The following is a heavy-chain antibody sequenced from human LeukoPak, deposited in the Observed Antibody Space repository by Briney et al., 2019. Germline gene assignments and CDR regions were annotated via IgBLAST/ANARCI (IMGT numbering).Heavy chain of an antibody. CDR1: GYTFTSYS. CDR2: INPNGGST. D-gene: IGHD3-10*01. Sequence: ASVKVSCKASGYTFTSYSMHWVRQAPGQGLEWMGIINPNGGSTIYAQKFQGRVTMTRDTSTSTVYMDLTSLRSEDTAVYYCARGGMVRDRRHFQFDHWGQGTLVTVSS. J-gene: IGHJ4*02. V-gene: IGHV1-46*01. CDR3: ARGGMVRDRRHFQFDH.